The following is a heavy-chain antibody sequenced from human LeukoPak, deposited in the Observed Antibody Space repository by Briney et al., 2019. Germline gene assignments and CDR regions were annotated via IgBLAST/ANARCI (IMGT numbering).Heavy chain of an antibody. Sequence: ASVKVSCKASGYTFTSYGISWVRQAPGQGLEWMGWISAYNGNTNYAQKLQGRVTMTTDTSTSTAYMELRSLRSDDTAVYYCAREGYCGGDCYSDYYGMDVWGQGTTVTVSS. V-gene: IGHV1-18*01. CDR3: AREGYCGGDCYSDYYGMDV. J-gene: IGHJ6*02. CDR2: ISAYNGNT. D-gene: IGHD2-21*02. CDR1: GYTFTSYG.